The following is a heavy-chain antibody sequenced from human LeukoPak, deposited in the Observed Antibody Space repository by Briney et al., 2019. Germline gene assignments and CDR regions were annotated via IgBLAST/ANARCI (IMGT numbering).Heavy chain of an antibody. D-gene: IGHD3-22*01. Sequence: GGSLRLSCAASGFTFSSYWMHWVRQAPGKGLVWVSRINSDGSSTSYADSVKGRFTISRDNAKNTLYLQMNSLRAEDTAVYYCARDYLAYYCDSSGYYRFDPWGQGTLVTVSS. CDR1: GFTFSSYW. CDR2: INSDGSST. J-gene: IGHJ5*02. V-gene: IGHV3-74*01. CDR3: ARDYLAYYCDSSGYYRFDP.